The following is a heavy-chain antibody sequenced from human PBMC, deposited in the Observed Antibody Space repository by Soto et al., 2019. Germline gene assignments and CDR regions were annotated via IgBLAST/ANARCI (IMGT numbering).Heavy chain of an antibody. CDR2: INHSGST. D-gene: IGHD3-10*01. J-gene: IGHJ4*02. CDR1: GGSFSGYY. CDR3: ARGNPPYYYGSGSYSY. V-gene: IGHV4-34*01. Sequence: QVQLQQWGAGLLKPSETLSLTCAVYGGSFSGYYWSWIRQPPGKGLEWIGEINHSGSTNYNPSLKSRVTISVDTSKNQFSLKLSSVTAADTAVYYCARGNPPYYYGSGSYSYWGQGTLVTVSS.